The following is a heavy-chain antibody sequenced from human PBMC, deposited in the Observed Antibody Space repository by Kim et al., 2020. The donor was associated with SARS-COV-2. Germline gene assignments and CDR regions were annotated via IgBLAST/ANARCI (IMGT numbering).Heavy chain of an antibody. CDR1: GFTFSDYY. CDR2: ISSSSSYT. J-gene: IGHJ4*02. D-gene: IGHD5-12*01. V-gene: IGHV3-11*03. Sequence: GGSLRLSCAASGFTFSDYYMSWIRQAPGKGLEWVSYISSSSSYTNYADSVKGRFTISRDNAKNSLYLQMNSLRAEDTAVYYCAKHRYSGYDASPLLDYWGQGTLVTVSS. CDR3: AKHRYSGYDASPLLDY.